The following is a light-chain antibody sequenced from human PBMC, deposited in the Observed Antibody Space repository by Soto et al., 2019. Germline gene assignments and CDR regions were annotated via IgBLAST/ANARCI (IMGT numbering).Light chain of an antibody. J-gene: IGLJ3*02. Sequence: QPVLTQPPSVSGAPGQRVTMSCTGSSSNIGAGYDVHWYQQLPGTAPKLLIYGNSNRPSGVPDRFSGSKSGTSASLAITGLRAEDEADYYCQSYDSSLSGWVFGGGTKVTVL. CDR3: QSYDSSLSGWV. V-gene: IGLV1-40*01. CDR1: SSNIGAGYD. CDR2: GNS.